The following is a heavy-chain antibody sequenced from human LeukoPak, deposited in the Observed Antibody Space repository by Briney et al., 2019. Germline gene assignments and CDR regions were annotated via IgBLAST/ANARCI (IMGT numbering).Heavy chain of an antibody. V-gene: IGHV3-9*01. CDR3: APQPQQLGDYFDY. J-gene: IGHJ4*02. CDR2: ISWNSGSI. Sequence: GRSLRLSCVASGFTFDDYAMHWVRQAPGKGLEWVSGISWNSGSIGYADSVKGRFTISRDNAKNSLYLQMNSLRAEDTALYYCAPQPQQLGDYFDYWGQGTLVTVSS. CDR1: GFTFDDYA. D-gene: IGHD6-13*01.